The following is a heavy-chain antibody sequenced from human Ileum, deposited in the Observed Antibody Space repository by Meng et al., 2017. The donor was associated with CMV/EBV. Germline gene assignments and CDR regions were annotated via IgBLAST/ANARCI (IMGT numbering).Heavy chain of an antibody. V-gene: IGHV4-39*07. CDR1: GSSTTSSTYY. CDR2: VYYSGTT. Sequence: LESRRPALSTLCEPLSPPCTASGSSTTSSTYYLGWIRQPPGKGLEWIGSVYYSGTTYYNPSIKSRVNMSIDTSKNRFSLKLSSATAADTAVYYCARNVGFYSSQIAYWGQGALVTVSS. CDR3: ARNVGFYSSQIAY. J-gene: IGHJ4*02. D-gene: IGHD3-3*01.